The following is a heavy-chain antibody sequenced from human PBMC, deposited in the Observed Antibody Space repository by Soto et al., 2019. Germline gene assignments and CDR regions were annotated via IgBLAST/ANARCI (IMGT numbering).Heavy chain of an antibody. V-gene: IGHV4-39*01. Sequence: SETLSLTCTVSGGSVSNSNYYWGWIRQSPGKGLEWIGSVYYRGISYSKSSVKSRVTISVDTSKNQFSLNLSSVTASDTAVYYCVSQRTSVLTQAYFDYWGPGALVTVSS. CDR1: GGSVSNSNYY. D-gene: IGHD2-8*01. CDR3: VSQRTSVLTQAYFDY. J-gene: IGHJ4*02. CDR2: VYYRGIS.